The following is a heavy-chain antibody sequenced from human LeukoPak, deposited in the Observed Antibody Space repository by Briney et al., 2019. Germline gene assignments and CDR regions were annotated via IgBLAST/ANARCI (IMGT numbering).Heavy chain of an antibody. CDR1: GGSISSYY. V-gene: IGHV4-59*01. J-gene: IGHJ3*02. D-gene: IGHD6-13*01. CDR2: IYYSGST. CDR3: ARDLATAATADRAFDI. Sequence: SETLSLTCTVSGGSISSYYWSWVRQPPGKGLEWIGYIYYSGSTNYNPSLKNRVTISVDTSKNQFSLKLSSVTAADTAVYYCARDLATAATADRAFDIWGPGTMVTVSS.